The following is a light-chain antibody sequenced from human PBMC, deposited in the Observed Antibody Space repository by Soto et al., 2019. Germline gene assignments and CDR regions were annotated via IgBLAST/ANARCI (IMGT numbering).Light chain of an antibody. CDR1: HSISSD. V-gene: IGKV3-15*01. J-gene: IGKJ1*01. CDR2: GGS. CDR3: QQYNNWPPWT. Sequence: IVLTQSPGILSLSPGERATLSWRFSHSISSDLAWYEQKPGQASRILLFGGSPRASDIPARFSGSGSGTEFTLTISSLQSEDFAVYYCQQYNNWPPWTFGQGTKVDI.